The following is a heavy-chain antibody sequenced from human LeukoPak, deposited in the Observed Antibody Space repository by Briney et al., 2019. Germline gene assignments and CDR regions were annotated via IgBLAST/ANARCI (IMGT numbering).Heavy chain of an antibody. Sequence: PSETLSLTCSVSGASLSSYYWDWLRQSPGKGLEWIGYVSDTGKTDSNPSLKSRVTISLDMSKKQFSLKVTYVTAADTAVYYCARGHSSGHYYDYWGQGTLVTVSS. D-gene: IGHD3-22*01. J-gene: IGHJ4*02. CDR3: ARGHSSGHYYDY. V-gene: IGHV4-59*12. CDR1: GASLSSYY. CDR2: VSDTGKT.